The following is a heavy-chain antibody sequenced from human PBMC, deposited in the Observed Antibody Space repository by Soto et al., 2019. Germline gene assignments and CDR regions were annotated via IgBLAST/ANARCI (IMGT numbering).Heavy chain of an antibody. V-gene: IGHV3-13*01. Sequence: GGSLRLSCAASGFTFSSYDMHWVRQATGKGLEWVSAIGTAGDTYYPGSVKGRFTISRENAKNSLYLQMNSLRAGDTAVYYCARALGGGGPDYYMDVWGKGTTVTVSS. J-gene: IGHJ6*03. CDR3: ARALGGGGPDYYMDV. CDR2: IGTAGDT. D-gene: IGHD2-21*01. CDR1: GFTFSSYD.